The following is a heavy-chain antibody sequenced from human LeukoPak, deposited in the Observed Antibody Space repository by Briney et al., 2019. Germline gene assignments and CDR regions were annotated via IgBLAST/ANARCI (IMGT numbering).Heavy chain of an antibody. D-gene: IGHD4-23*01. Sequence: PGGSLRLSCAASGFTFSSYAMHWVRQAPGKGLEWVAVISYDGSNKYYADSVKGRFTISRDNSKNTLYLQMNSLRAEDTAVYYCGVDYGGNYLDYWGQGTLVTVSS. CDR1: GFTFSSYA. V-gene: IGHV3-30-3*01. CDR3: GVDYGGNYLDY. J-gene: IGHJ4*02. CDR2: ISYDGSNK.